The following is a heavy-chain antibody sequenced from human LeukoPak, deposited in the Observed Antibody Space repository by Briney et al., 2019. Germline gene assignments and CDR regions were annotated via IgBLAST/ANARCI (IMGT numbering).Heavy chain of an antibody. Sequence: SETLSLTCTVSGGSISSGGYYWSWIRQHPGKGPEWIGYIYYSGSTYYNPSLKSRVTISVDTSKNQFSLKLSSVTAADTAVYYCAVATISGDSWFDPWGQGTLVTVSS. CDR1: GGSISSGGYY. CDR2: IYYSGST. J-gene: IGHJ5*02. V-gene: IGHV4-31*03. CDR3: AVATISGDSWFDP. D-gene: IGHD5-12*01.